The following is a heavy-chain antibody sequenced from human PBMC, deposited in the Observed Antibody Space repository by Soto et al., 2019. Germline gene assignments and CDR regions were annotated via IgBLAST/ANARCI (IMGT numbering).Heavy chain of an antibody. D-gene: IGHD3-3*01. Sequence: SVKVSCKASGYTFTSYYMHWVRQAPGQGLEWMGIINPSGGSTSYAQKFQGRVTMTRDTSTSTVYMELSSLRSEDTAVYYCARDGGDFWSGYSIYYGMDVWGQGTTVTVSS. V-gene: IGHV1-46*01. CDR3: ARDGGDFWSGYSIYYGMDV. J-gene: IGHJ6*02. CDR1: GYTFTSYY. CDR2: INPSGGST.